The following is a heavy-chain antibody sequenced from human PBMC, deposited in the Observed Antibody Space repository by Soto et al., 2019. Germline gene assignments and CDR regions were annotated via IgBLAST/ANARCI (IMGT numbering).Heavy chain of an antibody. D-gene: IGHD6-19*01. Sequence: QLHLVESGGGVVQPGRSLRLSCAGSGFTFSSYAIHWVRQAPGKGLDWVALISYHGNNEYYADSVKGRFTISRDNSKNTVYLQLSSLRAEDTGVYYCASGDSGWPYHYYYGLDVWGQGTTVTVSS. V-gene: IGHV3-30-3*01. CDR1: GFTFSSYA. J-gene: IGHJ6*02. CDR2: ISYHGNNE. CDR3: ASGDSGWPYHYYYGLDV.